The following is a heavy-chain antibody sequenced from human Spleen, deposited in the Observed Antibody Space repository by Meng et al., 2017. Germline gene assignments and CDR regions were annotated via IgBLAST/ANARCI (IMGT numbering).Heavy chain of an antibody. CDR2: VSGGDDS. J-gene: IGHJ4*02. V-gene: IGHV3-23*01. CDR1: GFTFNTYA. CDR3: ARDSHYFAF. Sequence: GGSLRLSCAASGFTFNTYAMTWIRQAPGKGPEWVASVSGGDDSHYADSVKGRFTISRDNSKRTLYLQMNSLRAEDTAVYYCARDSHYFAFWGQGTLVTVSS.